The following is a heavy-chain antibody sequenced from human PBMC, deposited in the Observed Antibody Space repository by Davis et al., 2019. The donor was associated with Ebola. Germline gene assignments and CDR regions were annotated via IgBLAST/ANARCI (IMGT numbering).Heavy chain of an antibody. D-gene: IGHD3-22*01. CDR3: ASRRRDSSGYPFDY. V-gene: IGHV3-21*01. Sequence: GGSLRLSCAASGFTFSSYSMNWVRQAPGKGLEWVSSISSSSSYIYYADSVKGRFTISRDNAKNSLYLQMNSLRAEDTAVYYCASRRRDSSGYPFDYWGQGTLVTVSS. CDR2: ISSSSSYI. CDR1: GFTFSSYS. J-gene: IGHJ4*02.